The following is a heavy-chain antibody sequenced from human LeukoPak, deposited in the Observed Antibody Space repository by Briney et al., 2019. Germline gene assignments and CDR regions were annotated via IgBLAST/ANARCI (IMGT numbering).Heavy chain of an antibody. CDR2: IYYNGST. CDR3: ARDSEGYSGYALEPNWFDP. D-gene: IGHD5-12*01. V-gene: IGHV4-39*07. J-gene: IGHJ5*02. Sequence: SETLSLTCTVSGGSISSSSYYWGWIRQPPGKGLEWIGSIYYNGSTYYNPSLKSRVTISVDTSKNQFSLKLSSVTAADTAVYYCARDSEGYSGYALEPNWFDPWGQGTLVTVSS. CDR1: GGSISSSSYY.